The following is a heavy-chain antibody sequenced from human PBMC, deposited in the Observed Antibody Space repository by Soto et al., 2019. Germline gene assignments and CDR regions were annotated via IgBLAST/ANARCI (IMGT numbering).Heavy chain of an antibody. Sequence: GESLKISCAASGFTFSSYAMHWVRQAPGKGLEWVAVISYDGSNKYYADSVKGRFTISRDNSKNTLYLQMNSLRAEDTAVYYCARDVDDSSGYYGRFDYWGQGTLVTVSS. V-gene: IGHV3-30-3*01. CDR3: ARDVDDSSGYYGRFDY. CDR1: GFTFSSYA. J-gene: IGHJ4*02. D-gene: IGHD3-22*01. CDR2: ISYDGSNK.